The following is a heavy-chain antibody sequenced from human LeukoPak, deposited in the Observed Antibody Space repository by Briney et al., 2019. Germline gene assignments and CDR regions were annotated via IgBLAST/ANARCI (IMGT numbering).Heavy chain of an antibody. V-gene: IGHV1-24*01. D-gene: IGHD3-10*01. CDR3: ATSNNYYGSGSYCY. CDR1: GYTLTELS. Sequence: ASVKVSCKVSGYTLTELSMHWVRQAPGKGLEWMGGFDPEDGETIYAQKFQGRVTMTEDTSTDTAYMELSSLRSEDTAVYYCATSNNYYGSGSYCYWGQGTLVTVSS. CDR2: FDPEDGET. J-gene: IGHJ4*02.